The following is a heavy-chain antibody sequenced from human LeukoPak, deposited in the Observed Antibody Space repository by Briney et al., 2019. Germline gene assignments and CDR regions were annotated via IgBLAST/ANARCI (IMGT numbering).Heavy chain of an antibody. CDR2: ISGSGGST. CDR3: AKAGLLRFLEWLSGGGVQFDY. Sequence: GGSLRLSCAASGFTFSSYAMSWVRQAPGKGLEWVSAISGSGGSTYYADSVKGRFTISRDNSKNTLYLQMNSLRAEDTAVYYCAKAGLLRFLEWLSGGGVQFDYWGQGTLVTVPS. V-gene: IGHV3-23*01. CDR1: GFTFSSYA. J-gene: IGHJ4*02. D-gene: IGHD3-3*01.